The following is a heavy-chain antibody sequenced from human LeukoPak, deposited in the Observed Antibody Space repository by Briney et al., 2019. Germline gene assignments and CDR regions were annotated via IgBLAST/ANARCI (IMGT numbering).Heavy chain of an antibody. J-gene: IGHJ5*02. D-gene: IGHD4-11*01. CDR1: GFTFSNFW. V-gene: IGHV3-7*01. CDR2: MKQDGSEK. CDR3: ARDGTVTAGPFDP. Sequence: GRSLRLSCAASGFTFSNFWMTWVRQAPGKGLEWVANMKQDGSEKYYVDSVKGRFTISRDNAKNSLYLQMNSLRADDTAVYYCARDGTVTAGPFDPWGRGTLVTVSS.